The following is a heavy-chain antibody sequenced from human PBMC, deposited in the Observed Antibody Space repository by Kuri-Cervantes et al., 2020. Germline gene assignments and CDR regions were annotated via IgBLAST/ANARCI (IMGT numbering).Heavy chain of an antibody. CDR1: GYTFTSYG. CDR2: INAGNGNT. Sequence: ASVKVSCKASGYTFTSYGISWVRQAPGQRLEWMGWINAGNGNTKYSQKFQGRVTITRDTSASTAYMELSSLRSEDTAVYYCARAPRVSSGRDGPYYYYMDVWGKGTTVTVSS. V-gene: IGHV1-3*01. J-gene: IGHJ6*03. D-gene: IGHD6-19*01. CDR3: ARAPRVSSGRDGPYYYYMDV.